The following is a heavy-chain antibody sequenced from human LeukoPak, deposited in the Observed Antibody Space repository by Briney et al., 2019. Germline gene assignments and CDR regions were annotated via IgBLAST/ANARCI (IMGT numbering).Heavy chain of an antibody. CDR2: INPNSGGT. CDR3: ALWFGESFYWFDP. V-gene: IGHV1-2*02. D-gene: IGHD3-10*01. CDR1: GYTFTGYY. J-gene: IGHJ5*02. Sequence: EASVKVSCKASGYTFTGYYMHWVRQAPGQGLEWMGWINPNSGGTNYAQKFQGRVTMTRGTSISTAYMELSRLRSDDTAVYYCALWFGESFYWFDPWGQGTLVTVSS.